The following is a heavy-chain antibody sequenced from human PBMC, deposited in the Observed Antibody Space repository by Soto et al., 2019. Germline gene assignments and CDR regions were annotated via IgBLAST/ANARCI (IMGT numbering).Heavy chain of an antibody. Sequence: QVQLQESGPGLVKPSETLSLTGTVSGGSISSYYWSWIRQPAGKGLEWIGRIYTSGSTNYNPSRKSRVTMSVDTSKNQFSLKLSSVTAADTAVYYCARGGGAAAVRRGFDYWGQGTLVTVSS. CDR2: IYTSGST. J-gene: IGHJ4*02. D-gene: IGHD6-13*01. CDR1: GGSISSYY. CDR3: ARGGGAAAVRRGFDY. V-gene: IGHV4-4*07.